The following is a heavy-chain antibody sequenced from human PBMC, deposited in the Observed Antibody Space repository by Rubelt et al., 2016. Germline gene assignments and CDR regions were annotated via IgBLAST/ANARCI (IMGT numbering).Heavy chain of an antibody. Sequence: DAQLVESGGGVVQPGESLRLSCTVSGLSFGDFAMHWVRQAPGEGLEWVSLISGDGSNTFYADSVRGRFTISRDDSRFLLFLEMNTQRGDDTAVYYCVRERCTDTSCCFDRWGQGAMVSVSS. D-gene: IGHD2-2*01. CDR3: VRERCTDTSCCFDR. CDR2: ISGDGSNT. J-gene: IGHJ5*02. V-gene: IGHV3-43*02. CDR1: GLSFGDFA.